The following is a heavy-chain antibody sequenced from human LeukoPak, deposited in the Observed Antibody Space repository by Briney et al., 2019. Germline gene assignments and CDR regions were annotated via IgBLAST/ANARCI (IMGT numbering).Heavy chain of an antibody. Sequence: SETLSLTCTVSGGSISGSYLTWIRQPAGKGLEWIGRIYTSGYSNYNPSLKGRLTMSLDTSKNQFSLKLSSVTAADTAVYYCAKEFHYWGQGTLVTVSS. CDR1: GGSISGSY. CDR3: AKEFHY. J-gene: IGHJ4*02. V-gene: IGHV4-4*07. CDR2: IYTSGYS.